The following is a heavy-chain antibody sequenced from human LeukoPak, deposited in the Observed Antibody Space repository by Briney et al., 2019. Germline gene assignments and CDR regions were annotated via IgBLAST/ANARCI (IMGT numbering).Heavy chain of an antibody. CDR2: ISYDGSNK. CDR1: GFAFSPYA. CDR3: ARDPQPDLTGTTNFDY. Sequence: GGSLRLSCAASGFAFSPYAMHGVRQAPGKGLEWVAVISYDGSNKYYADSVKGRFTISRDNSKNTLYLQMNSLRGEATAVYYCARDPQPDLTGTTNFDYWGQGTLVTVSS. D-gene: IGHD1-7*01. V-gene: IGHV3-30-3*01. J-gene: IGHJ4*02.